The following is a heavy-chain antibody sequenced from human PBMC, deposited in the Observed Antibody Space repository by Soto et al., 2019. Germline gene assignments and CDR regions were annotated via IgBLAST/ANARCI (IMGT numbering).Heavy chain of an antibody. Sequence: GTLSLTYTVSRDSISNYHGSWIRRPPGKGLEWIGYVYYSGTTNYNPSLKSRVTISVDTSKNQFSLKLNSVTAADTAVYSCARGRGSGPRGWFDTWGQGTLVTVSS. CDR2: VYYSGTT. D-gene: IGHD6-19*01. CDR3: ARGRGSGPRGWFDT. J-gene: IGHJ5*02. CDR1: RDSISNYH. V-gene: IGHV4-59*01.